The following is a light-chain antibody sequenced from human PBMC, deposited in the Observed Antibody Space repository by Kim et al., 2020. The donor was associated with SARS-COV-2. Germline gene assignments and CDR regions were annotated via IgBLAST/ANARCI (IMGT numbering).Light chain of an antibody. Sequence: ATINCESSQSVLNTSKNKNFLAWYQHKPGQPPRLLIYWASTRQSGVPDRFSGSESGTDFTLTISSLQAEDVAVYYCQQYNTIPWTFGQGTKVDIK. J-gene: IGKJ1*01. CDR2: WAS. CDR3: QQYNTIPWT. CDR1: QSVLNTSKNKNF. V-gene: IGKV4-1*01.